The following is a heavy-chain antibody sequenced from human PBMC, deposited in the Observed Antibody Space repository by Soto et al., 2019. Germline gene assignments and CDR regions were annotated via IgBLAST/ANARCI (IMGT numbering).Heavy chain of an antibody. D-gene: IGHD2-2*01. CDR2: LTWDGGTT. CDR3: AKVKRKYTSTSAVDFDP. CDR1: GFTSDEYS. Sequence: GGSLRLSCVVSGFTSDEYSMYWVRQPPGKGLEWISLLTWDGGTTYYADSVKGRFTISIDSGKSSLCLQMDSLRTEDTALYYCAKVKRKYTSTSAVDFDPWGQGTLVTVSS. J-gene: IGHJ5*02. V-gene: IGHV3-43*01.